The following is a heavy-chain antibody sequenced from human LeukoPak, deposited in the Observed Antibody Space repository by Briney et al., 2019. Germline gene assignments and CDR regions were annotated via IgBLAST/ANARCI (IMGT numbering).Heavy chain of an antibody. J-gene: IGHJ4*02. CDR3: AKFPARGGYNSDFDY. CDR1: GFTFSSYA. Sequence: GGSLRLSCAASGFTFSSYAMSWVRQAPGKGLEWVSAISGSGGSTYYADSVEGRFTISRDNSKNTLYLQMNSLRAEDTAVYYCAKFPARGGYNSDFDYWGQGTLVSVSS. CDR2: ISGSGGST. V-gene: IGHV3-23*01. D-gene: IGHD5-24*01.